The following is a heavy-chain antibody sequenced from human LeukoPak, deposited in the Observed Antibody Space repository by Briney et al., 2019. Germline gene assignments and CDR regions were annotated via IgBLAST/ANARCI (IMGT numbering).Heavy chain of an antibody. Sequence: GGSLRLSCAASGFTVSGNYMSWVRQAPGKGLEWVSVIYSGGSTYYADSVKGRFTISRDNSKNTLYLQMNSLRAEDTAVYYCARVYRYCSGGSCYYLDYWGQGTLVTVSS. V-gene: IGHV3-53*01. J-gene: IGHJ4*02. CDR2: IYSGGST. D-gene: IGHD2-15*01. CDR1: GFTVSGNY. CDR3: ARVYRYCSGGSCYYLDY.